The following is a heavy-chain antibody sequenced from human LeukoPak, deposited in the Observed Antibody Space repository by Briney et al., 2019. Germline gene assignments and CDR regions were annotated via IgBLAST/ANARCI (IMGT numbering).Heavy chain of an antibody. D-gene: IGHD1-26*01. CDR1: GFTFSSYA. CDR2: ISDSGYAT. Sequence: GSLRLPCAASGFTFSSYAMSWVRQAPGKGLEWVSSISDSGYATYYANSVKGRFTISRDSSKNTVYLQMSSLRAEDTAVYYCAKESGSYPQDLDSWGQGTLVTVSS. J-gene: IGHJ4*02. V-gene: IGHV3-23*01. CDR3: AKESGSYPQDLDS.